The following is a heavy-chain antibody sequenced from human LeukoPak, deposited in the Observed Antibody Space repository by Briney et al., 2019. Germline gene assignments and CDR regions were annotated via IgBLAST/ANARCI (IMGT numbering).Heavy chain of an antibody. J-gene: IGHJ5*02. CDR3: VRGVYYGSGTYYNAMVGSWFDP. V-gene: IGHV3-21*01. D-gene: IGHD3-10*01. Sequence: GWSLRLSCAASGFTFSSHTMNWVRQAPGKGLELVSSISSSISYIYYADSVKGRFTMSRDNAKNSLYLQMNSLRAEDTAVYYCVRGVYYGSGTYYNAMVGSWFDPWGQGTLVTVSS. CDR2: ISSSISYI. CDR1: GFTFSSHT.